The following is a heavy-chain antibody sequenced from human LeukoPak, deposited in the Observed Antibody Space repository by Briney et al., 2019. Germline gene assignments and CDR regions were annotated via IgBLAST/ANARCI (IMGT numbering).Heavy chain of an antibody. CDR3: ARDSDYDSTNDGHFDY. CDR2: IYYSGST. Sequence: PSETLSLTCTVSGGSISSSSYYSGWIRQPPGKGLEWIGSIYYSGSTYYNPSLKSRVTISVDTSKNQFSLKLSSVTAADTAVYYCARDSDYDSTNDGHFDYWGQGTLVTVSS. CDR1: GGSISSSSYY. V-gene: IGHV4-39*07. J-gene: IGHJ4*02. D-gene: IGHD3-22*01.